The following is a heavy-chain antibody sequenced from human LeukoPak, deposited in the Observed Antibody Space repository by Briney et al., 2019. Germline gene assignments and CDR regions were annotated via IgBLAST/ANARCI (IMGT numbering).Heavy chain of an antibody. J-gene: IGHJ1*01. Sequence: PGGSLRLSCAASGFTFSTYAMHWVRQAPGKGLEWVAVISYDGSTKYYPDSVKGRFTISRDNSKNTLYLQMNSLRAEDTAVYYCAKSASRSSLYGDFQHWGQGTLVTVSS. V-gene: IGHV3-30-3*02. CDR1: GFTFSTYA. CDR2: ISYDGSTK. CDR3: AKSASRSSLYGDFQH. D-gene: IGHD6-13*01.